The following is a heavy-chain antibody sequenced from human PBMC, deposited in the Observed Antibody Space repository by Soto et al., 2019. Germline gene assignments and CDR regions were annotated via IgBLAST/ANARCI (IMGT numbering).Heavy chain of an antibody. V-gene: IGHV4-39*01. J-gene: IGHJ5*02. D-gene: IGHD3-10*01. CDR2: IYYSGST. CDR3: ARHYYGSGSYYNVINWFDP. Sequence: PSETLSLTCTVSGGSISSSSYYWGWIRQPPGKGLEWIGSIYYSGSTYYNPSLKSRVTISVDTSKNQFSLKLSSVTAADTAVYYCARHYYGSGSYYNVINWFDPWGQGTLVTVSS. CDR1: GGSISSSSYY.